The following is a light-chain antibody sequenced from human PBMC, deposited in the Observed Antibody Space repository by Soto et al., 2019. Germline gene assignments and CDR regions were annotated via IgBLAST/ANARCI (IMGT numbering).Light chain of an antibody. J-gene: IGLJ2*01. V-gene: IGLV1-47*01. CDR3: SSYTAGRTFV. CDR2: RNN. Sequence: SVLTQPPSASGTPGQGVTISCSGSTSNIGSNYVYWYQQLPGTAPKLLIYRNNQRPSGVPDRFSGSKSGTTASLTISGLQADDEAEYFCSSYTAGRTFVFGGGTQLTVL. CDR1: TSNIGSNY.